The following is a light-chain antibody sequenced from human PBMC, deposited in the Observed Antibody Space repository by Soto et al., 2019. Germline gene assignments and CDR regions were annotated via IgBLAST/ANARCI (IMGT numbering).Light chain of an antibody. CDR1: SSDVGSHNF. CDR3: YSYIGSIS. Sequence: QSALTQPASVSGSPGQSITISCTGTSSDVGSHNFVSWYQQHPGKAPELMIYEVSKRPSAVSNRFSGSKSGNTASLTISGLQAEDEDDYYCYSYIGSISFGGGTKVTVL. CDR2: EVS. V-gene: IGLV2-23*02. J-gene: IGLJ2*01.